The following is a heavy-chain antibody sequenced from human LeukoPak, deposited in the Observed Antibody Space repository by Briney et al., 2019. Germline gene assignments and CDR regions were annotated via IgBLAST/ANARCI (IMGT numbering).Heavy chain of an antibody. CDR3: ARALIWSDAFDI. D-gene: IGHD3-10*01. Sequence: GGSLRLSCAASGFTFSTYWMHWVRQTPGKGLVWASRINSDGISTTYADSVQGRFTISRDNAKNTLFLQMSSLRAEDTAVYYCARALIWSDAFDIWGQGTMVTVYS. V-gene: IGHV3-74*01. CDR1: GFTFSTYW. J-gene: IGHJ3*02. CDR2: INSDGIST.